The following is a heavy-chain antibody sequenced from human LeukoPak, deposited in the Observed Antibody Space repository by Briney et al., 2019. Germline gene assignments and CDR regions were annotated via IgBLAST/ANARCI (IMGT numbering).Heavy chain of an antibody. D-gene: IGHD6-6*01. CDR2: IIPIFGTA. Sequence: SVEVSCKASGGTFSSYAISWVRQAPGQGLEWMGGIIPIFGTANYAQKFQGRVTITTDESTSTAYMELSSLRSEDTAVYYCAGSSSPEVSYYYYYMDVWGKGTTVTVSS. CDR1: GGTFSSYA. V-gene: IGHV1-69*05. CDR3: AGSSSPEVSYYYYYMDV. J-gene: IGHJ6*03.